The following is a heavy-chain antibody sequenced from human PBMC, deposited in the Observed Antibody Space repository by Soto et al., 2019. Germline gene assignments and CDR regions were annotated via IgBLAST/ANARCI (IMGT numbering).Heavy chain of an antibody. Sequence: PGGSLRLSFAASVFSFADDGMSWVRQAPGKGLEWVSVIYSGGSTYYADSVKGRFTISRDNSKTTLYLQMNSLRAEDTAVYYCVGFGAFAIWGQGTMVTVSS. J-gene: IGHJ3*02. CDR2: IYSGGST. CDR1: VFSFADDG. CDR3: VGFGAFAI. V-gene: IGHV3-66*01. D-gene: IGHD3-10*01.